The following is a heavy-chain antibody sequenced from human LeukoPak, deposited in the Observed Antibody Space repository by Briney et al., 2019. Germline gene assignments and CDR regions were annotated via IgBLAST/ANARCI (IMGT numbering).Heavy chain of an antibody. CDR2: MNPNTGDT. D-gene: IGHD4-17*01. CDR3: AKTVTTIRYHYHYMDV. J-gene: IGHJ6*03. CDR1: GYSFSSYD. V-gene: IGHV1-8*03. Sequence: GASLKVSCRASGYSFSSYDINWVRQATGQGLEWMGWMNPNTGDTVYAQSFQGRVTITRNTSISTAYMELSSLRPEDTAVYYCAKTVTTIRYHYHYMDVWGKGTTVTVSS.